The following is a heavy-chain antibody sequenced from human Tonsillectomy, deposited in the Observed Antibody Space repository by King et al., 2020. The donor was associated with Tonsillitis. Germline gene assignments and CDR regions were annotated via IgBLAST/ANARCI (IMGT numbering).Heavy chain of an antibody. D-gene: IGHD3-16*01. CDR3: AXXGIGLSDWYFXL. J-gene: IGHJ2*01. CDR1: GFTFSNYG. Sequence: HVQLVESXGGVVQPGRSLRLSCAASGFTFSNYGMHWVRQAPGKGLEWVALIAYDASYENYADSVKGRFAISRDNSKNTLYLEMNSLRVEDTAVYYCAXXGIGLSDWYFXLWGRGTLVTVSS. V-gene: IGHV3-30*03. CDR2: IAYDASYE.